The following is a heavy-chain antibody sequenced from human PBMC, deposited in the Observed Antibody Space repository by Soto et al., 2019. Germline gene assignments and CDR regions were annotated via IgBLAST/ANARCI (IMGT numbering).Heavy chain of an antibody. CDR1: GDSLKNHY. CDR2: NYDSGST. CDR3: ARSSMVSVDYFDF. Sequence: PETLSLTSSVSGDSLKNHYRAWIRHSPGKGPEWIGNNYDSGSTIYSPALKSRVSMSVDTSKNLFCRKMNSVTAADTTVYYCARSSMVSVDYFDFWRQGTVVTVSS. J-gene: IGHJ4*02. D-gene: IGHD2-8*01. V-gene: IGHV4-59*11.